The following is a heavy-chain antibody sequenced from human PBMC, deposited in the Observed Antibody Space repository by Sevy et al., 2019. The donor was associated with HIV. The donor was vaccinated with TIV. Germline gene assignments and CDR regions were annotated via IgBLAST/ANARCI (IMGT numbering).Heavy chain of an antibody. CDR2: ISSTSSYI. V-gene: IGHV3-21*01. CDR1: GFTFSSYS. Sequence: GGSLRLSCAASGFTFSSYSMNWVRQAPGKGLEWVSSISSTSSYIDYTYSVKGRLTISRDNARNSLYLQMNNLRAEDTAVYYCARDYNSGWRKFNLFDPWGQGTLVTVSS. D-gene: IGHD6-19*01. CDR3: ARDYNSGWRKFNLFDP. J-gene: IGHJ5*02.